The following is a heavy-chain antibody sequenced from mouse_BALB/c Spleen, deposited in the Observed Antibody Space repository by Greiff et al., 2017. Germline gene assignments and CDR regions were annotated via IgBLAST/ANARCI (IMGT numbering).Heavy chain of an antibody. Sequence: EVQLQQSGAELVKPGASVKLSCTASGFNIKDTYMHWVKQRPEQGLEWIGRIDPANGNTKYDPKFQGKATITADTSSNTAYLQLSSLTSEDTAVYYCARALYYGSSSFFDYWGQGTTLTVSS. D-gene: IGHD1-1*01. CDR3: ARALYYGSSSFFDY. V-gene: IGHV14-3*02. J-gene: IGHJ2*01. CDR2: IDPANGNT. CDR1: GFNIKDTY.